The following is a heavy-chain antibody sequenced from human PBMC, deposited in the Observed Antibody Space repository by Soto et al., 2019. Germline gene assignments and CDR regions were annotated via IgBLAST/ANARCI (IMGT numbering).Heavy chain of an antibody. V-gene: IGHV1-18*01. CDR1: GYIFVNYG. Sequence: QVQLVQSGDEVRKPGSSVKVSCKASGYIFVNYGIAWVRQAPGQGLEWMGWISPYSGNTHNASKVQGRLTMTTDTSPSTAYMDLGGLTSGDTAVYYCVMVDNYVTPTPQDVWGQGTTVTVSS. CDR2: ISPYSGNT. CDR3: VMVDNYVTPTPQDV. D-gene: IGHD3-16*01. J-gene: IGHJ6*02.